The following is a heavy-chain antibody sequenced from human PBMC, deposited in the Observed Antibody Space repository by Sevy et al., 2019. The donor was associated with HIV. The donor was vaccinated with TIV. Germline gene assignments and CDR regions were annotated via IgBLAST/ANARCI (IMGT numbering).Heavy chain of an antibody. V-gene: IGHV4-59*01. J-gene: IGHJ6*03. D-gene: IGHD6-6*01. CDR2: IYYSGST. Sequence: SETLSLTCTVSGGSISSYYWSWIRQPPGKGLEWIGYIYYSGSTNYNPSLKSRVTISVDTSKNQFSLKLSSVTAADTAAYYCARTPDTREYSSSSEGDYYYYYMDVWGKGTTVTVSS. CDR1: GGSISSYY. CDR3: ARTPDTREYSSSSEGDYYYYYMDV.